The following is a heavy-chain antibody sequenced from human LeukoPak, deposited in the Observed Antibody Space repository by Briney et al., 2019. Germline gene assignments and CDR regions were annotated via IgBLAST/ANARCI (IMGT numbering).Heavy chain of an antibody. V-gene: IGHV4-59*11. CDR2: IYYSGST. J-gene: IGHJ4*02. CDR1: GGSISSHY. Sequence: PSETLSLTCTVSGGSISSHYWSWIRQSPGKGLEWIGYIYYSGSTNYNPSLKSRITISVDTSKNQFSLKLSSVTAADTAVYYCARGCSGGSCYNLDYWGQGTLVTVSS. D-gene: IGHD2-15*01. CDR3: ARGCSGGSCYNLDY.